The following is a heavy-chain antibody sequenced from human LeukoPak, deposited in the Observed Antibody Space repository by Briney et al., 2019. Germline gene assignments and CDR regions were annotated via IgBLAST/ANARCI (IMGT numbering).Heavy chain of an antibody. D-gene: IGHD3-10*01. V-gene: IGHV4-59*01. CDR3: ARDPRYYGSGSFDY. J-gene: IGHJ4*02. CDR2: IYYSGST. CDR1: GGSISSYY. Sequence: SETLSLTCTVSGGSISSYYWSWIRQPPGKGLEWIGYIYYSGSTNYNPSLKSRVTISVDTSKNQFSLKLSSVTAADTAVYYCARDPRYYGSGSFDYWGQGTLVTVSS.